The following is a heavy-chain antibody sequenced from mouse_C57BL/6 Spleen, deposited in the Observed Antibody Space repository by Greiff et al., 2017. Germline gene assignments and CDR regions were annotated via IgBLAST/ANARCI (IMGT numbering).Heavy chain of an antibody. J-gene: IGHJ4*01. V-gene: IGHV14-4*01. CDR3: TTYGYDSSYAMDY. Sequence: EVQLQQSGAELVRPGASVKLSCTASGFNIKDDYMHWVKQRPEQGLEWIGWIDPENGDTEYASKFQGKATITADTSSNTAYLQLSSLTSEDTAVYYCTTYGYDSSYAMDYWGQGTSVTVSS. CDR2: IDPENGDT. D-gene: IGHD2-2*01. CDR1: GFNIKDDY.